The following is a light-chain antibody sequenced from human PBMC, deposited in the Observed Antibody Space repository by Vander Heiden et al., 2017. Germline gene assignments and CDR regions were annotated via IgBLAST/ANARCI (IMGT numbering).Light chain of an antibody. V-gene: IGKV3-11*01. J-gene: IGKJ5*01. CDR1: QSVSSY. CDR3: QQRSNWPPIT. Sequence: EFVFTQSPATLSLSPGERATPSCRASQSVSSYLAWYQQKPGQAPRLLIYDASNRATGIPARFSGSGSGTDFTLTISSLEPEDFAVYYCQQRSNWPPITFGQGTRLEIK. CDR2: DAS.